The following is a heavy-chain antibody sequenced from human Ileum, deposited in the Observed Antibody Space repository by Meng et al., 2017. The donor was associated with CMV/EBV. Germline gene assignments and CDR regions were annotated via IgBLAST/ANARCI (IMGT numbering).Heavy chain of an antibody. J-gene: IGHJ4*02. D-gene: IGHD1-26*01. CDR1: GFIFKTYG. Sequence: GESLKISCAASGFIFKTYGMHWVRQAPGKGLEWVAFLRSDGNNIYYVDSVQGRFIISRDDSNDMLYLQMNSLRVEDTAVYYCARRWESLSYFDYWGQGVLVTVSS. CDR2: LRSDGNNI. V-gene: IGHV3-30*02. CDR3: ARRWESLSYFDY.